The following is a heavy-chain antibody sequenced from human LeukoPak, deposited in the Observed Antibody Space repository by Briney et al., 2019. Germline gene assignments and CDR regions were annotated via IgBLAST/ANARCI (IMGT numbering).Heavy chain of an antibody. Sequence: GRSLRLSCAASGFTFDDYAMHWVRQAPGKGLEWVSDISWNSGSIGYADSVKGRFTISRDNAKNSLYLQMNSLRAEDTALYYCAKGPPYSSSWPIDYWGQGTLVTVSS. CDR1: GFTFDDYA. V-gene: IGHV3-9*01. CDR2: ISWNSGSI. CDR3: AKGPPYSSSWPIDY. D-gene: IGHD6-13*01. J-gene: IGHJ4*02.